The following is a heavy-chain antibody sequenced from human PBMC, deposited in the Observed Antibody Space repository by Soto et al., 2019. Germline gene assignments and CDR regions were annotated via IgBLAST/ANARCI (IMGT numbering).Heavy chain of an antibody. CDR3: ARKKYYYDTSNAGWFDP. V-gene: IGHV4-34*01. D-gene: IGHD3-22*01. CDR2: INHSGST. Sequence: SETLSLTCAVYGGSFSGYYWSWIRQPPGKGLEWIGEINHSGSTNYNPSLKSRVTISVDTSKNQFSLKLSSVTAEDTAVYHCARKKYYYDTSNAGWFDPWGQGTLVTVSS. CDR1: GGSFSGYY. J-gene: IGHJ5*02.